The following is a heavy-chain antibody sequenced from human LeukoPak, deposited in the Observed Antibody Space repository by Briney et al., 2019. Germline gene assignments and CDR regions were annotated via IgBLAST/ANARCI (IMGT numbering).Heavy chain of an antibody. V-gene: IGHV3-30*02. CDR1: GFTFSSYG. Sequence: PGKSLRLSCAASGFTFSSYGMHWVRQAPGKGLEWVAFIRYDGSNKYYADSVKGRFTISRDNSKNTLYLQMNSLRAEDTAVYYCAKDKKVVIPYYFDYWGQGTLVTVSS. CDR2: IRYDGSNK. D-gene: IGHD3-22*01. J-gene: IGHJ4*02. CDR3: AKDKKVVIPYYFDY.